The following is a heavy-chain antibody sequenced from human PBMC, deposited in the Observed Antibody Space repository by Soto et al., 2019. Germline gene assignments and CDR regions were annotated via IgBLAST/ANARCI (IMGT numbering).Heavy chain of an antibody. D-gene: IGHD1-26*01. V-gene: IGHV1-2*02. J-gene: IGHJ6*02. CDR2: INPNSGGT. CDR3: AREGYYHPSFGMDV. Sequence: ASVKVSCKASGYTFTGYYMHWVRQPPGQGLEWMGWINPNSGGTNYAQKFQGRVTMTRDTSISTAYMELSRLRSDDTSVYYCAREGYYHPSFGMDVWGQGTTVTVSS. CDR1: GYTFTGYY.